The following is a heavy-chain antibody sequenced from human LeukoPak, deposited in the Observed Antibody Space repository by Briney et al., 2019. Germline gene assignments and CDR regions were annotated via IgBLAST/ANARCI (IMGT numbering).Heavy chain of an antibody. V-gene: IGHV3-30*03. CDR3: TTMIVVVIPPEGMDV. D-gene: IGHD3-22*01. Sequence: GRSLRLSCAASGFTFSSYGMHWVRQAPGKWREWVAVISYDGSNKYYADSVKGRFTISRDNSKNTLYLQMNSLRAEDTAVYYCTTMIVVVIPPEGMDVWGQGTTVTVSS. J-gene: IGHJ6*02. CDR2: ISYDGSNK. CDR1: GFTFSSYG.